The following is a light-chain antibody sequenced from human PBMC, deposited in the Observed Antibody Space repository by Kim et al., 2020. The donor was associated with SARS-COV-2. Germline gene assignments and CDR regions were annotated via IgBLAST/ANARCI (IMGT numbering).Light chain of an antibody. Sequence: GGTVTLTCGLNSAPFSMSYYPSWYQQTPGQAPRTLIYNTNTRFSGVPGRFSGSILGNKAALTITGAQADDESDYYCVLHMGSGIWVFGGGTQLTVL. J-gene: IGLJ3*02. CDR1: SAPFSMSYY. CDR3: VLHMGSGIWV. V-gene: IGLV8-61*01. CDR2: NTN.